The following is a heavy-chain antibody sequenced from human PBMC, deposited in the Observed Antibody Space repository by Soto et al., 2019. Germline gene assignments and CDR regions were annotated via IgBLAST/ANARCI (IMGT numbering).Heavy chain of an antibody. V-gene: IGHV4-34*01. CDR1: GGSFSGYY. D-gene: IGHD3-3*01. J-gene: IGHJ4*02. CDR2: INHSGST. CDR3: ARALPTIFGVVTPRYFDY. Sequence: SETLSLTCAVYGGSFSGYYWSWIRQPPRKGLEWIGEINHSGSTNYNPSLKSRVTISVDTSKNQFSLKLSSVTAADTAVYYCARALPTIFGVVTPRYFDYWGQGTLVTVSS.